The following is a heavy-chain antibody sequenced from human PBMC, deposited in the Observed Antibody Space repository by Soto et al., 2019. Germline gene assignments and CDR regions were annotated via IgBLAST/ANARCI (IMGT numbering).Heavy chain of an antibody. J-gene: IGHJ5*02. D-gene: IGHD3-10*01. V-gene: IGHV4-34*01. CDR1: GGSFSGYY. Sequence: SETLSLTCAVYGGSFSGYYWSWIRQPPGKGLEWIGEINHSGSTNYNPSLKSRVTISVDTSKNQFSLKLSSVTAADTAVYYCARGKTYYGSGSYYKGNWFDPWGQGTLVTVSS. CDR2: INHSGST. CDR3: ARGKTYYGSGSYYKGNWFDP.